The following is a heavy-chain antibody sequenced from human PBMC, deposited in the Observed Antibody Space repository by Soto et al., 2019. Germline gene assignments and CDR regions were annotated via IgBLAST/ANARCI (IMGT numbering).Heavy chain of an antibody. J-gene: IGHJ4*02. D-gene: IGHD2-15*01. V-gene: IGHV3-21*01. CDR3: ARGYCSGGSCSGQYFDY. Sequence: GSLRLSCAASGFTFSSYSMNWVRPAPGKGLEWVSSISSSSNYIYYADSVKGRFTISRDNAKNSLYLQMNSLRAEDTAVYDCARGYCSGGSCSGQYFDYWGQGTLVTVSS. CDR1: GFTFSSYS. CDR2: ISSSSNYI.